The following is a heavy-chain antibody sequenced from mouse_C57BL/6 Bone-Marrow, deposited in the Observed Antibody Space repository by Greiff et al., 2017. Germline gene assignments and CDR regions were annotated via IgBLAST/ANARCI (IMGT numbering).Heavy chain of an antibody. D-gene: IGHD1-1*01. CDR1: GFTFSSYA. CDR3: TREGDYYGSRFAY. J-gene: IGHJ3*01. CDR2: ISSGGDYI. V-gene: IGHV5-9-1*02. Sequence: EVKVEESGEGLVKPGGSLKLSCAASGFTFSSYAMSWVRQTPEKRLEWVAYISSGGDYIYYADTVKGRFTISRDNARNTLYLQMSSLKSEDTAMYYCTREGDYYGSRFAYWGQGTLVTVSA.